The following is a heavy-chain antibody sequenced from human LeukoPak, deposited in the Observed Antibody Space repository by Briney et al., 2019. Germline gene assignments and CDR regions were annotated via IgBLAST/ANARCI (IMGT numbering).Heavy chain of an antibody. CDR2: IYYSGST. J-gene: IGHJ3*02. V-gene: IGHV4-39*01. D-gene: IGHD5-24*01. CDR1: GGSIRSSSYY. CDR3: ASHEGYNYDAFDI. Sequence: SETLSLTCIVSGGSIRSSSYYWGWIRQPPGKGLEWIGSIYYSGSTYYNPSLKSRITISVDTSKNQFSLKLSSATAADTAVYYCASHEGYNYDAFDIWGQGTMVAVSS.